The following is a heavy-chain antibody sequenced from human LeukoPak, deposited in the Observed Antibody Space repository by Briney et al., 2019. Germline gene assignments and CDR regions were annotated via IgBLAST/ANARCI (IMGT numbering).Heavy chain of an antibody. CDR1: GFTFSSYA. V-gene: IGHV3-23*01. J-gene: IGHJ5*02. Sequence: GGSLRLSCAASGFTFSSYAMSWVRQAPGKGLEWVSAISGSGGSTYYADSVKGRFTISRDNSKNTLYLQMSSLRAEDTAVYYCAKETSGTDDYGDYGNWFDPWGQGTLVTVSS. D-gene: IGHD4-17*01. CDR3: AKETSGTDDYGDYGNWFDP. CDR2: ISGSGGST.